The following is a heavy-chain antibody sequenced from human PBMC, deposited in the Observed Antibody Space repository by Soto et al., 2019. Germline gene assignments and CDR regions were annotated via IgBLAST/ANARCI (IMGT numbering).Heavy chain of an antibody. J-gene: IGHJ4*02. D-gene: IGHD2-15*01. CDR2: IYYSGST. V-gene: IGHV4-30-4*01. CDR3: ARNPRLVVDYYFDY. CDR1: GGSISSGDYY. Sequence: SETLSLTXTVSGGSISSGDYYWSWIRQPPGKGLEWIGYIYYSGSTYYNPSLKSRVTISVDTSKNQFSLKLSSVTAADTAVYYCARNPRLVVDYYFDYWGQGTLVTVSS.